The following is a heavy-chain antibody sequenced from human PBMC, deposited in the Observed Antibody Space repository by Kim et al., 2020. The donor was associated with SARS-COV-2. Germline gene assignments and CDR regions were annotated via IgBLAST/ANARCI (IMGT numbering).Heavy chain of an antibody. J-gene: IGHJ4*02. Sequence: SETLSLTCTVSGASIGSYYWSWIRQPPGKGLQWIGYIYYSGNTNYNPSLKSRLTMSVGMSRNQLSLKLSSVTAADTAVYYCATGEKSYGYGGFDYWGQGTLVTVSS. V-gene: IGHV4-59*01. CDR1: GASIGSYY. CDR3: ATGEKSYGYGGFDY. CDR2: IYYSGNT. D-gene: IGHD5-18*01.